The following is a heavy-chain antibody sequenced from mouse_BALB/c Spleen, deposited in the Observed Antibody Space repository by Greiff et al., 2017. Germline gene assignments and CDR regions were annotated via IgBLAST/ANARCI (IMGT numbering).Heavy chain of an antibody. Sequence: EVQLQQSGPELVKPGASVKISCKASGYSFTGYFMNWVMQSHGKSLEWIGRINPYNGDTFYNQKFKGKATLTVDKSSSTAHMELRSLASEDSAVYYCAREDYDGSRNYFDDWGQGTTRTVAA. V-gene: IGHV1-20*02. J-gene: IGHJ2*01. CDR2: INPYNGDT. CDR3: AREDYDGSRNYFDD. CDR1: GYSFTGYF. D-gene: IGHD1-1*01.